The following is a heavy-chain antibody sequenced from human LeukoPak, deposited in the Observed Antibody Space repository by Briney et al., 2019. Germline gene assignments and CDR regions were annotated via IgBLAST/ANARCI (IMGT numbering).Heavy chain of an antibody. CDR3: ARHFRGYGYAAAGIFDY. CDR1: GGSFSDYY. CDR2: INHRGST. V-gene: IGHV4-34*01. J-gene: IGHJ4*02. D-gene: IGHD5-18*01. Sequence: SETLSLTCAVYGGSFSDYYWTWIRQPPGKGLEWIGEINHRGSTHYNPSLKSRVTISVDTSKNQFSLKLNSVTAADTAVYYCARHFRGYGYAAAGIFDYWGQGTLVTVSS.